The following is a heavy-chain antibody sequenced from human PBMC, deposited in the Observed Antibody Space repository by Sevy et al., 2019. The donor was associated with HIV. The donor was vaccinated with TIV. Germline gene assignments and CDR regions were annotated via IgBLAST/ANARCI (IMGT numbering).Heavy chain of an antibody. J-gene: IGHJ4*02. CDR2: ITTYNGYT. D-gene: IGHD4-17*01. CDR3: AGGDYAWDS. Sequence: ASVKVSCRTSGYTFTHSRLNWVRQAPGQGLQWMGWITTYNGYTYYTQDLLGRLTITSDTSTSTTYMELRSLTSDDTAVLFWAGGDYAWDSWGQGTLVTVSS. CDR1: GYTFTHSR. V-gene: IGHV1-18*01.